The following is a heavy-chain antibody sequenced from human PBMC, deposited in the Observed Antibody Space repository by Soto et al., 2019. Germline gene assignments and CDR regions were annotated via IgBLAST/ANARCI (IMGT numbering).Heavy chain of an antibody. CDR3: ARDRERDAWYEDY. V-gene: IGHV3-23*01. J-gene: IGHJ4*02. CDR2: ISGRDGST. Sequence: LRLSCVASGFSFSSYAMNWVRQAPGKGLEWVSVISGRDGSTYYADSVKGRFTISRDNSKNTLYLQMNSLRAEDTAVYYCARDRERDAWYEDYWGQGTLVTVSS. CDR1: GFSFSSYA. D-gene: IGHD6-13*01.